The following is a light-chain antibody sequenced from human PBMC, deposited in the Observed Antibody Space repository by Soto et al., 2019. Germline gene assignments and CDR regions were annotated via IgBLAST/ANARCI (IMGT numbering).Light chain of an antibody. CDR1: SSNIGAGSD. CDR3: QAYDGGLSGPV. CDR2: GNS. J-gene: IGLJ1*01. Sequence: QSVLTQPPSVSGAPGQRVTVSCTGSSSNIGAGSDVQWYQQLPGTAPKLLIYGNSNRPSGVPDRFSGSKSGTSASLAITGLQAEDEADYYCQAYDGGLSGPVFGTGTKLTVL. V-gene: IGLV1-40*01.